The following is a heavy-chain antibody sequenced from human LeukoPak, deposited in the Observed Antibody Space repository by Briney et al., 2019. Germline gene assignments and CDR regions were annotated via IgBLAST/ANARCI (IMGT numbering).Heavy chain of an antibody. V-gene: IGHV4-4*07. J-gene: IGHJ6*03. CDR3: AGDHEDIVVVPAAIWVGNYYYYYMDV. D-gene: IGHD2-2*01. CDR1: GGSISSYY. CDR2: IYTSGST. Sequence: PSETLSLTCTVSGGSISSYYWSWIRQPAGKGLEWIGRIYTSGSTNYNPSLKSRVTMSVDTSKNQFSLKLSSVTAADTAVYYCAGDHEDIVVVPAAIWVGNYYYYYMDVWGKGTTVTVSS.